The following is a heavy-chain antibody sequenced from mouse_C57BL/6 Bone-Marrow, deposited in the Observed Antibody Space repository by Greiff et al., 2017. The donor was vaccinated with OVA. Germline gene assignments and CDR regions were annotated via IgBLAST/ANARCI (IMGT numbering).Heavy chain of an antibody. CDR2: INPSTGGT. CDR1: GYSFTGYY. J-gene: IGHJ2*01. V-gene: IGHV1-42*01. Sequence: VQLQQSGPELVKPGASVKISCKASGYSFTGYYMNWVKQSPEKSLEWIGEINPSTGGTTYNQKFKAKATLTVDKSSSTAYMQLKSLTSEDSAVYYCARYRVVAKGFDYWGQGTTLTVSS. D-gene: IGHD1-1*01. CDR3: ARYRVVAKGFDY.